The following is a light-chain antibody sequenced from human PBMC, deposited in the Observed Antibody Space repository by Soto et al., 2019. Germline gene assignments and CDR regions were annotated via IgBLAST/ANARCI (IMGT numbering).Light chain of an antibody. CDR2: SNN. J-gene: IGLJ3*02. V-gene: IGLV1-44*01. CDR1: SSNIGSST. Sequence: QSVLTQPPSASGTPGQRVTISCSGSSSNIGSSTVSWYQQLPGTAPKLLIYSNNQRPSGVPDRISGSKSGTSASLAISGLQSEDEADYYCAAWDDSLNGLWVFGGGTKLTVL. CDR3: AAWDDSLNGLWV.